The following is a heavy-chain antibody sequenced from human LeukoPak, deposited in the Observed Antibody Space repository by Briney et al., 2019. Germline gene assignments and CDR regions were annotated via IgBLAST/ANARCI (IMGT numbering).Heavy chain of an antibody. Sequence: SVKVSCKASGGTFSSYAISWVRQAPGQGLEWMGGIIPIFGTANYAQKFQGRVTITTDESASTAYMELSSLRSEDTAVYYCARDSLEMATTKYYFDYWGQGTLVTVSS. V-gene: IGHV1-69*05. CDR1: GGTFSSYA. J-gene: IGHJ4*02. CDR2: IIPIFGTA. CDR3: ARDSLEMATTKYYFDY. D-gene: IGHD5-24*01.